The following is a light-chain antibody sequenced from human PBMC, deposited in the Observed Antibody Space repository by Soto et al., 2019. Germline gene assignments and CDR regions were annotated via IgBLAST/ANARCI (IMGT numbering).Light chain of an antibody. CDR1: QSINDW. CDR3: QQYKSYSA. Sequence: DIQMTQSPSTLSASVGDRVIITCRASQSINDWLAWYQQKPGKAPKILISDASTLETGVPSRFSGSGSGTEFTLTISSLQPDDFATYYCQQYKSYSAFGQGTKLEIK. V-gene: IGKV1-5*01. CDR2: DAS. J-gene: IGKJ2*01.